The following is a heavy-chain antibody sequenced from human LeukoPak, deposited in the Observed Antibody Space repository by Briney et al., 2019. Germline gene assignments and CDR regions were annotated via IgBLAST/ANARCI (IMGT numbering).Heavy chain of an antibody. Sequence: GGSLRLSCAASGFTFSSYWMSWVRQAPGKGLEWVANIKQDGSEKYYVDSVKGRFTISRDNSKNTLYLQMNSLRAEDTAVYYCARGVFATVTTLDYWGQGTLVTVSS. CDR2: IKQDGSEK. CDR3: ARGVFATVTTLDY. CDR1: GFTFSSYW. D-gene: IGHD4-11*01. V-gene: IGHV3-7*04. J-gene: IGHJ4*02.